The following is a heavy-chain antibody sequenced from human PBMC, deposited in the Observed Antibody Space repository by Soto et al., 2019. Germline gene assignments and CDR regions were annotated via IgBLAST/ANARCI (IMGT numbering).Heavy chain of an antibody. Sequence: SQTLSLTCSISGDSVSSNSAAWNWIRQSPSGGLEWLGRTYYSSKWYNDYAVSVKSRITINPDTSKNQFSLQLNSVTPEDTAVYYCARESVVVVAATNWFDPWGQGTLVTVSS. D-gene: IGHD2-15*01. CDR2: TYYSSKWYN. J-gene: IGHJ5*02. CDR1: GDSVSSNSAA. CDR3: ARESVVVVAATNWFDP. V-gene: IGHV6-1*01.